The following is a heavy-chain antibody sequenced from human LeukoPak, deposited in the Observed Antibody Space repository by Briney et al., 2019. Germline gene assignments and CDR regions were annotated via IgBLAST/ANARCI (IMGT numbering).Heavy chain of an antibody. V-gene: IGHV3-30*18. CDR1: GFTFSSYG. D-gene: IGHD6-13*01. J-gene: IGHJ3*02. CDR3: AKDLAAAGQGGNAFDI. CDR2: ISYDGSNK. Sequence: PGRFLRLSCAASGFTFSSYGMHWVRQAPGKGLEWVAVISYDGSNKYYADSVEGRFTISRDNSKNTLFLQMNSLRDEDTAVYYCAKDLAAAGQGGNAFDIWGQGTMVTVSS.